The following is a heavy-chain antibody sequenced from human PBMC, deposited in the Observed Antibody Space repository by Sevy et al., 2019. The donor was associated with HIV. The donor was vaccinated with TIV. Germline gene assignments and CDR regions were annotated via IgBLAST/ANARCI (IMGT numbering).Heavy chain of an antibody. J-gene: IGHJ3*01. CDR1: GFTFSSYW. V-gene: IGHV3-7*01. CDR2: IKQEGSEK. D-gene: IGHD7-27*01. Sequence: GGSLRLSCAASGFTFSSYWMSWVRQAPGKGLEWVANIKQEGSEKYYVDSVKGRFTISRDNAKNSLYLQMNSLRAEDTAVYYCARTSGDSAFDLWGQGTMVTVSS. CDR3: ARTSGDSAFDL.